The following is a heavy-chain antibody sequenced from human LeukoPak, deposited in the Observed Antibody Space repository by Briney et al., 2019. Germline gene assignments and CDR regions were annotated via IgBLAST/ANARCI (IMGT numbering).Heavy chain of an antibody. V-gene: IGHV3-11*01. D-gene: IGHD3-3*01. CDR1: RFTFSDYY. CDR2: ISSSGSTI. Sequence: PGGSLRLSCAASRFTFSDYYMSWISQALGKGLEWVSYISSSGSTIYYADSVKGRFTISRDNAKNSLYLQMNSLRAEDTAVYYCARYSYDFWSGPTYYYYGMDVWGQGTTFTVSS. CDR3: ARYSYDFWSGPTYYYYGMDV. J-gene: IGHJ6*02.